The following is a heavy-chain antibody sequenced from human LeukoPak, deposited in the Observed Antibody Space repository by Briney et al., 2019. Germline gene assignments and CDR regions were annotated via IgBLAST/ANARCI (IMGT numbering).Heavy chain of an antibody. D-gene: IGHD6-19*01. CDR2: ISPYDGNT. CDR3: ARLRGGIYSSRDAFDI. CDR1: GYTFATNG. Sequence: ASVKISCKASGYTFATNGFSWVRQAPGQGLEWMAWISPYDGNTKYAPTLQDRVTLTTDASTSTAYMELRSLRSDDTAVYYCARLRGGIYSSRDAFDIWGHGTMVTVSS. V-gene: IGHV1-18*04. J-gene: IGHJ3*02.